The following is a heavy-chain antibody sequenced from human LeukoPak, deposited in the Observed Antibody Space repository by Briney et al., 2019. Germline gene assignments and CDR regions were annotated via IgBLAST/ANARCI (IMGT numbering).Heavy chain of an antibody. CDR1: GFTFSSYS. J-gene: IGHJ5*02. V-gene: IGHV3-21*01. D-gene: IGHD3-10*01. CDR2: ISSSSSYI. CDR3: ARDPYGSGSYGWFDP. Sequence: GGSLRLSCAASGFTFSSYSMNWVRQAPGKGLEWVSSISSSSSYIYYADSVKGRFTISRDNAKNSLYLQMNSLRAEDTAVYYCARDPYGSGSYGWFDPWGQETLVTVSS.